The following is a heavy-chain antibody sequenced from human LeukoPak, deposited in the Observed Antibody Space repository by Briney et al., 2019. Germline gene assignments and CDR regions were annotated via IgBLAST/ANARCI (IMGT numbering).Heavy chain of an antibody. J-gene: IGHJ4*02. CDR1: GFTFSSYG. CDR3: AREWRGSSTSSSGQAGEDY. D-gene: IGHD6-6*01. V-gene: IGHV3-33*01. Sequence: GRSLRLSCAASGFTFSSYGMHWVRQAPGKGLEWVAVIWYDGSNKYYADSVKGRFTISRDNSKNTLYLQMNSLRAEDTAVYYCAREWRGSSTSSSGQAGEDYWGQGTLVTVSS. CDR2: IWYDGSNK.